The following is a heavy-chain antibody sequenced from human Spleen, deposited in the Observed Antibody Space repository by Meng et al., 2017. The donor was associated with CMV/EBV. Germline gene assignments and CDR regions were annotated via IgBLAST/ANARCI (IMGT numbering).Heavy chain of an antibody. V-gene: IGHV3-23*03. Sequence: GGSLRLSCAASGFTFSNHAMHWVRQAPDKGLEWVSVIYSGGSSTYYADSVKGRFTISRDNSKNTLYLQMNSLRAEDTAVYYCAAGLSGGWGYWGQGTLVTVSS. CDR1: GFTFSNHA. D-gene: IGHD2-15*01. J-gene: IGHJ4*02. CDR2: IYSGGSST. CDR3: AAGLSGGWGY.